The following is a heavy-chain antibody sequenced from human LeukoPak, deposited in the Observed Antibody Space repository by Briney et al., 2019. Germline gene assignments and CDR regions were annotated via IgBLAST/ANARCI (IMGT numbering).Heavy chain of an antibody. CDR2: IYTSGST. V-gene: IGHV4-61*02. CDR3: ARDDYAGYYYYMDV. D-gene: IGHD2-2*01. J-gene: IGHJ6*03. CDR1: GGSISSGSYY. Sequence: SQTLSLTCTASGGSISSGSYYWSWIRQPAGKGLEWIGRIYTSGSTNYNPSLKSRVTISVDTSKNQFSLKLSSVTAADTAVYYCARDDYAGYYYYMDVWGKGTTVTVSS.